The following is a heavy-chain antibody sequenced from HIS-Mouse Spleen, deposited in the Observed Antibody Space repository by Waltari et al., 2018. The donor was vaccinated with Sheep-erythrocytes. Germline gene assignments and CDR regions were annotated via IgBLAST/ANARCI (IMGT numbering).Heavy chain of an antibody. CDR2: IYPGYSDT. Sequence: GESLKISCKGSGYSFTSYWIGWVRQVPGKGMEWMGIIYPGYSDTRYSPSFQGQVTISADKSISTAYLQWSSLKASDTAMYYCASRTYYDFWSGYYTDAFDIWGQGTMVTISS. D-gene: IGHD3-3*01. J-gene: IGHJ3*02. CDR1: GYSFTSYW. CDR3: ASRTYYDFWSGYYTDAFDI. V-gene: IGHV5-51*03.